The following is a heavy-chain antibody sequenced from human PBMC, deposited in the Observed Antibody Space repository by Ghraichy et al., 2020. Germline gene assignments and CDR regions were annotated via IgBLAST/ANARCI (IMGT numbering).Heavy chain of an antibody. CDR2: IAGSGGNT. CDR3: AKEDAVSAVPDY. Sequence: GGSLRLSCAASGLIFSSYAMTWVRQAPGKGLEWVSAIAGSGGNTYHADFAEGRFTISRDNSRNTLYLQMNSLRAEDTAVYYCAKEDAVSAVPDYWGQGTLVTVSS. J-gene: IGHJ4*02. D-gene: IGHD2-15*01. V-gene: IGHV3-23*01. CDR1: GLIFSSYA.